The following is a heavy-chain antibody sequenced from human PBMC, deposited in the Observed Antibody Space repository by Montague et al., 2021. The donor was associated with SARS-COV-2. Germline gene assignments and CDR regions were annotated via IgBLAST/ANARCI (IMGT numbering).Heavy chain of an antibody. D-gene: IGHD3-3*01. CDR1: GGSFSVYY. CDR3: ARGPGVVLILAIYYYYGMDV. Sequence: SETLSLTCAVYGGSFSVYYWSWIRQPPGKGLEWIGEINHSGSTNYNPSLKSRVTISVDTSKNQFSLKLSSVTAADTAVYYCARGPGVVLILAIYYYYGMDVWGQGTTVTVSS. J-gene: IGHJ6*02. CDR2: INHSGST. V-gene: IGHV4-34*01.